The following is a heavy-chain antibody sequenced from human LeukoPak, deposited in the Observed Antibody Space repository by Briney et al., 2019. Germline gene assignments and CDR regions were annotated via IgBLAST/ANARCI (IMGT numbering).Heavy chain of an antibody. CDR3: ARGGYTSSGRSMDV. Sequence: ASVKVSCKTSGYMFTNYLLHWVRQAPGQALKWMEKFNPSGGSTFYAQKFQGRVTLTRDTPTSTVYMDLSSLRSEDTAIYYCARGGYTSSGRSMDVWGQGTTVTVSS. V-gene: IGHV1-46*01. D-gene: IGHD3-10*01. CDR1: GYMFTNYL. J-gene: IGHJ6*02. CDR2: FNPSGGST.